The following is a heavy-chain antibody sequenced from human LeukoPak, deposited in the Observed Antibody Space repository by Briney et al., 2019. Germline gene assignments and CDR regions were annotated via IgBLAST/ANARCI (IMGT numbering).Heavy chain of an antibody. D-gene: IGHD2-2*01. CDR1: GGSISSGGYY. V-gene: IGHV4-30-2*01. Sequence: PSETLSLTCTVSGGSISSGGYYWSWIRQPPGKGLEWIGYIYHSGSTYYNPSLKSRVTISVDRSKNQFSLKLSSVTAAGTAVYYCARGRMGYCSSTSCWGKYYFDYWGQGTLVTVSS. J-gene: IGHJ4*02. CDR2: IYHSGST. CDR3: ARGRMGYCSSTSCWGKYYFDY.